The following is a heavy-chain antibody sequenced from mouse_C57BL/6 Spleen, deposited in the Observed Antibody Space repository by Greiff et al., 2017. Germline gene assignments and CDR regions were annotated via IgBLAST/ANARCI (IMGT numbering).Heavy chain of an antibody. D-gene: IGHD1-1*01. J-gene: IGHJ4*01. CDR1: GYTFTSYW. CDR3: ARAGYYYGSSSYYAMDY. CDR2: IDPSDSYT. Sequence: QVQLKQPGAELVMPGASVMLSCKASGYTFTSYWMHWVKQRPGQGLEWIGEIDPSDSYTNYNQKFKGKSTLTVDKSSSTAYMKLSSLTSEDSAVYDCARAGYYYGSSSYYAMDYWGQGTSVTVSS. V-gene: IGHV1-69*01.